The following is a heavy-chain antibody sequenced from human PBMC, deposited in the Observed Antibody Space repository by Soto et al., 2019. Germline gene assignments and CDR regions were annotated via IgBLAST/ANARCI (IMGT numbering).Heavy chain of an antibody. D-gene: IGHD6-13*01. Sequence: GGSLRLSCAASGFTFSSYAMSWVRQAPGKGLEWVSAISGSGGSTYYADSVRGRFTISRDNSKNTLYLQMNSLSAEETAVYYCAKKPPLNSIAAAGTFDYWGQGTLVTVSS. CDR2: ISGSGGST. CDR3: AKKPPLNSIAAAGTFDY. CDR1: GFTFSSYA. V-gene: IGHV3-23*01. J-gene: IGHJ4*02.